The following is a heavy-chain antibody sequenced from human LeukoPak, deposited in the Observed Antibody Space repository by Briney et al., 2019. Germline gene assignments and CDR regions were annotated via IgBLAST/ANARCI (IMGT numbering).Heavy chain of an antibody. CDR1: GFIFSSYA. CDR3: ATDGVPSYYFDTSGPKFFQH. Sequence: GGSRRLSCAASGFIFSSYALSWVRQAPGKGLEWVSSISVSGDKTYYADSVKGRFTISRDTAKNSLYLQMNSLRAEDTAVYCCATDGVPSYYFDTSGPKFFQHWGQGTLVTVSS. D-gene: IGHD3-22*01. CDR2: ISVSGDKT. J-gene: IGHJ1*01. V-gene: IGHV3-21*01.